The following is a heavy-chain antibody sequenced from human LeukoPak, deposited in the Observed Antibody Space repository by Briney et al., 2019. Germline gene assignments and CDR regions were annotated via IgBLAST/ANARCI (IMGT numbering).Heavy chain of an antibody. V-gene: IGHV4-61*01. Sequence: SETLSLTCTVSGGSVSSGSYYWSWIRQPPGKGLEWIGYIYYSGSTNYNPSLKSRVTISVDTSKNQFSLKLSSVPAADTAVYYCARTFLWFGGHFDYWGQGTLVTVSS. J-gene: IGHJ4*02. CDR2: IYYSGST. D-gene: IGHD3-10*01. CDR3: ARTFLWFGGHFDY. CDR1: GGSVSSGSYY.